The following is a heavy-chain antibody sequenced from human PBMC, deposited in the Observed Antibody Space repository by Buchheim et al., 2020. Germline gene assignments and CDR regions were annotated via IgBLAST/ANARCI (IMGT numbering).Heavy chain of an antibody. CDR2: ISGSDGST. J-gene: IGHJ6*04. Sequence: EVQLLESGGGLVQPGGSLRLSCAASGFTFSRYALRWVRQAPGKGLEWVSSISGSDGSTHYADSVKGRFTISRDSSKNTLYLQMNSLRAEDTAVYYCATRSFSGASYDMDVWGKGTT. V-gene: IGHV3-23*01. D-gene: IGHD2-15*01. CDR3: ATRSFSGASYDMDV. CDR1: GFTFSRYA.